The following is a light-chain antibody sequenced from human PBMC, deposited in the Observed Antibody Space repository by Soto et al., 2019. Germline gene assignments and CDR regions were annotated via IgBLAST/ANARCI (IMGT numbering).Light chain of an antibody. Sequence: EVVMTQSPATLSVSPGERATLSCRASQRISSNLAWYQQRPGQAPRLLIYGASTRAPGIPDRFSGSGSGTDFTLTISRLEPEDFAVYYCQQYGSSGTFGQGTRLEIK. V-gene: IGKV3-20*01. CDR2: GAS. CDR1: QRISSN. J-gene: IGKJ5*01. CDR3: QQYGSSGT.